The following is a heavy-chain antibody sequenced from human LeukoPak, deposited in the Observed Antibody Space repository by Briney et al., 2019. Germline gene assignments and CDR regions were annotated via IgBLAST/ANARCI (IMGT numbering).Heavy chain of an antibody. D-gene: IGHD3-3*01. J-gene: IGHJ4*02. Sequence: GGSLRLSCAASGFTFSSYAMSWVRQAPGKGLEWVSAISGSGDSTYYADSVKGRFTISRDNSKNTLYLQMNSLRAEDTAVYYCAKDAYDFWSGYYTKYFDYWGQGTLVTVSS. CDR3: AKDAYDFWSGYYTKYFDY. V-gene: IGHV3-23*01. CDR2: ISGSGDST. CDR1: GFTFSSYA.